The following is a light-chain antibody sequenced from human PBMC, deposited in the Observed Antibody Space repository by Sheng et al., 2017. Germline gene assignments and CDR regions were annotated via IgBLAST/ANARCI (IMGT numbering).Light chain of an antibody. V-gene: IGLV2-14*03. CDR2: DVT. Sequence: QPASVSESPGQSITISCTGTTSDIGGDFYVSWYQHHPGKAPKLIIYDVTRRPSGVSGRFSGSRSANTASLTISGLQAEDEADYFCSSYSTTGTVVFGGGTKLTLL. J-gene: IGLJ2*01. CDR1: TSDIGGDFY. CDR3: SSYSTTGTVV.